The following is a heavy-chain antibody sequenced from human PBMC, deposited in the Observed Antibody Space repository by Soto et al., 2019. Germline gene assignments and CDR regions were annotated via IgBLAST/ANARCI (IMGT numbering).Heavy chain of an antibody. CDR1: GGSISSGGYS. V-gene: IGHV4-30-2*01. CDR3: ARARGIQLWTAYYFDY. D-gene: IGHD5-18*01. J-gene: IGHJ4*02. CDR2: IYHSGST. Sequence: QLQLQESGSGLVKPSQTLSLTCAVSGGSISSGGYSWSWIRQPPGKGLEWIGYIYHSGSTYYNPSLKRRVTISVDRSKNQFSLKLSSVTAADTAVYYCARARGIQLWTAYYFDYWGQGTLVTVSS.